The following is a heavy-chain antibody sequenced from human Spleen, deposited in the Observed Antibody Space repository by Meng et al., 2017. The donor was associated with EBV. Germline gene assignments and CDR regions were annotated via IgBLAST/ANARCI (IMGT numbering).Heavy chain of an antibody. CDR2: IYYSGCT. J-gene: IGHJ1*01. CDR1: GGSISSGGYY. Sequence: QVQLQESGPGLVKPSQTLSLTCAVSGGSISSGGYYWIWIRQPPGKGLEWIGCIYYSGCTYYNPSLKSRVTMSVDTSKRQFSLKLSSVTAADTAVYYCARVDHDSGHTEYFQRWGQGTLVTVSS. CDR3: ARVDHDSGHTEYFQR. V-gene: IGHV4-30-4*01. D-gene: IGHD3-22*01.